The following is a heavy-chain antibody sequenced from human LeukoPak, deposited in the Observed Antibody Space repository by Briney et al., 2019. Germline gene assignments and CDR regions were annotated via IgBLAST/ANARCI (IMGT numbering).Heavy chain of an antibody. CDR2: INHSGSA. V-gene: IGHV4-34*01. CDR3: ARARRDSGYYKVDY. Sequence: PSETLSLTCAVYGGSLSGSYWSWIRQPPGQGLEWIGEINHSGSANYNPSLKSRVTLSIDKSKNQFSLNLNSVTAADTAVYYCARARRDSGYYKVDYWGQGTLVTVSS. CDR1: GGSLSGSY. J-gene: IGHJ4*02. D-gene: IGHD3-3*01.